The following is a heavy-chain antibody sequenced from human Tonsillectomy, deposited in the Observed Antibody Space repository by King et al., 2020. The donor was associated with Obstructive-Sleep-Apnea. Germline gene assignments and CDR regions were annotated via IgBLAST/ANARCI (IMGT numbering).Heavy chain of an antibody. Sequence: VQLQESGPGLVKPSETLSLTCTVSGGSISSYSWTWIRQPPGKGLEWIGYIYNTGSTNYNPSLKSRVTISIDTSKNQFSLKLSSVTAADTAVYYCARVGSTVVTNDAFDIWGQGTMVTVSS. CDR2: IYNTGST. J-gene: IGHJ3*02. CDR3: ARVGSTVVTNDAFDI. D-gene: IGHD4-23*01. V-gene: IGHV4-59*01. CDR1: GGSISSYS.